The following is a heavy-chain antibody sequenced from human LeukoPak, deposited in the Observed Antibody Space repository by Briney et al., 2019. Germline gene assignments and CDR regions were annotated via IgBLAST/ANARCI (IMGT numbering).Heavy chain of an antibody. Sequence: SETLSLTCTVSGGSISSYYWSWIRQPPGRGLEWIGYIYYSGNTNYNPSLKSRVTISVDTSKNQFSLKLSSVTAADTAVYYCAREGLATMIRGVIPYWGQGTLVTVSS. J-gene: IGHJ4*02. CDR1: GGSISSYY. D-gene: IGHD3-10*01. CDR2: IYYSGNT. V-gene: IGHV4-59*01. CDR3: AREGLATMIRGVIPY.